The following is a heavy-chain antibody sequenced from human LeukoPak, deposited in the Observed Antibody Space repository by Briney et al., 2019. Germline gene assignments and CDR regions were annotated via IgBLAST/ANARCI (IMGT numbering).Heavy chain of an antibody. Sequence: GGSLRLSCAASGFTFSNYAMHWVRQAPGKGLEYVSAIGSNGGSTYYANSVKGRFTISRDNSKNTLYLQMGSLRAEDMAVYYCAKDMTAVTPYLDYWGQGTLVTVSS. V-gene: IGHV3-64*01. CDR3: AKDMTAVTPYLDY. CDR2: IGSNGGST. CDR1: GFTFSNYA. J-gene: IGHJ4*02. D-gene: IGHD4-17*01.